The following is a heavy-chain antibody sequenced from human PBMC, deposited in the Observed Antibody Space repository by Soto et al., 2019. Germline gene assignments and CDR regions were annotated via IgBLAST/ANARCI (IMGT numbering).Heavy chain of an antibody. J-gene: IGHJ4*02. CDR2: IWYDGSNK. V-gene: IGHV3-33*01. CDR3: ARAAAADKAFDY. CDR1: GFTFSSYG. Sequence: QVQLVESGGGVVQPGRSLRLSCAASGFTFSSYGMHWVRQAPGKGLEWVAVIWYDGSNKYYADSVKGRFTISRDNSKNTLYLQMNSLRAEDTAGYYCARAAAADKAFDYWGQGTLVTVSS. D-gene: IGHD6-13*01.